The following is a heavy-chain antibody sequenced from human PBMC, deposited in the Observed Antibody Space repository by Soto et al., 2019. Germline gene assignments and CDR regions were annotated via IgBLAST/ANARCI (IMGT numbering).Heavy chain of an antibody. CDR1: GYTFTSYG. CDR2: ISAYNGNT. V-gene: IGHV1-18*04. Sequence: QVQLVQSGAEVKKPGASVKVSCKASGYTFTSYGISWVRQAPGQGLEWMGGISAYNGNTNYAQKLQGRVTMTTDTSTSTAYMELRSLRSDDTAVYYCAREVEGYSSSWKRNWFDPWGQGTLVTVSS. J-gene: IGHJ5*02. CDR3: AREVEGYSSSWKRNWFDP. D-gene: IGHD6-13*01.